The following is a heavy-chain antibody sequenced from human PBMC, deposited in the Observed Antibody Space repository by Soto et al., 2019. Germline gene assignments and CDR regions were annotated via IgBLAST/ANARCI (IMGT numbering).Heavy chain of an antibody. J-gene: IGHJ4*02. D-gene: IGHD5-12*01. Sequence: TSETLSLTCTVSGGSISSSSYYWGWIRQPPGKGLEWIGSICYSGITDYNPSLKSRVTISIDTSKNQFSLKLASVTAADSAIYYCARRGRNSGWAPDYWGQGTLVTVSS. CDR1: GGSISSSSYY. V-gene: IGHV4-39*07. CDR3: ARRGRNSGWAPDY. CDR2: ICYSGIT.